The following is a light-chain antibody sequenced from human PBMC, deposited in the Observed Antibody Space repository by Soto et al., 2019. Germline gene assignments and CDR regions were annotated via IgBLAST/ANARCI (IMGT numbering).Light chain of an antibody. V-gene: IGLV8-61*01. CDR2: STN. J-gene: IGLJ1*01. Sequence: QTVVTQEPSFSVXPGGTVTITCGLTSDSVSASNYPSWYQQTPGQTPRTLIYSTNSRSSGVPDRFSGSILGNKAALTITGAQADDESYYYCVLYLGSGIYVFGTGTKLTVL. CDR3: VLYLGSGIYV. CDR1: SDSVSASNY.